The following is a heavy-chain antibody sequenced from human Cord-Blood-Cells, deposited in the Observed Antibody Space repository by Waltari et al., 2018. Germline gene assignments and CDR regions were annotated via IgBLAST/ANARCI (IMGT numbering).Heavy chain of an antibody. CDR3: ACSSSWYRGPFDY. J-gene: IGHJ4*02. CDR1: GFTVSSNY. Sequence: EVQLVESGGGLIQPGGSLRLSCAASGFTVSSNYMSCVRQAPGKGLEWVSVIYSGGSTYYADSVKGRFTISRDNSKNTLYLQMNSLRAEDTAVYYCACSSSWYRGPFDYWGQGTLVTVSS. V-gene: IGHV3-53*01. D-gene: IGHD6-13*01. CDR2: IYSGGST.